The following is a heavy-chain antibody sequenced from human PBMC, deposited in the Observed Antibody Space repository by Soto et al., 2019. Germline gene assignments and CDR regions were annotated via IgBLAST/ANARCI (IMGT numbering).Heavy chain of an antibody. D-gene: IGHD3-9*01. CDR2: IFSNDEK. CDR1: GFSLSNARMG. Sequence: SGPTLVNPTETLTLTCTVSGFSLSNARMGVSWIRQPPGKALEWLAHIFSNDEKSYNTSLKSRLTISKDTSKSQVVLTMTNMDPVDTATYYCARNIRSYYDILTGYYPVYYFDYWGQGTLVTVSS. J-gene: IGHJ4*02. V-gene: IGHV2-26*01. CDR3: ARNIRSYYDILTGYYPVYYFDY.